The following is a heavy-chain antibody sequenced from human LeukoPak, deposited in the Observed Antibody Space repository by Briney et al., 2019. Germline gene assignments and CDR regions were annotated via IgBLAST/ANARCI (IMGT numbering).Heavy chain of an antibody. V-gene: IGHV1-69*13. J-gene: IGHJ5*02. CDR1: GGTFSSYA. CDR3: ARDGSSIPNWFDP. Sequence: SVKVSCKASGGTFSSYAISWVRQAPGQGLEWMGGIIPIFGTANYAQKFQGRVTITADESTSTAYMELSSLRSEDTAVYYCARDGSSIPNWFDPWGQGTLVTVSS. CDR2: IIPIFGTA. D-gene: IGHD6-6*01.